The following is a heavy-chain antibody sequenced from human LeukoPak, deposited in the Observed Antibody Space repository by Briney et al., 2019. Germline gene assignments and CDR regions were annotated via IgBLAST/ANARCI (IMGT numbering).Heavy chain of an antibody. Sequence: SETLSLTCTVSGGSISSYYWSWIRQPAGKGLEWIGRIYTSGSTNYNPSLKSRVTISVDTSKNQSSLKLSSVTAADTAVYYCARGRRVGYYHDYWGQGTLVTVSS. V-gene: IGHV4-4*07. D-gene: IGHD2-8*01. CDR2: IYTSGST. CDR1: GGSISSYY. CDR3: ARGRRVGYYHDY. J-gene: IGHJ4*02.